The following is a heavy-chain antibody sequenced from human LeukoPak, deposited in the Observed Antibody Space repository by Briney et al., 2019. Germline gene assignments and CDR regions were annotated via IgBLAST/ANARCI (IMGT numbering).Heavy chain of an antibody. Sequence: LSLTCAVYGGSFSGYYWSWIRQAPGKGLEWVAVISYDGSNKYYADSVKGRFTISRDNSKNTLYLQVNSLRAEDTAVYYCARDWSYRFDYWGQGTLVTVSS. V-gene: IGHV3-30-3*01. J-gene: IGHJ4*02. CDR1: GGSFSGYY. CDR2: ISYDGSNK. CDR3: ARDWSYRFDY. D-gene: IGHD3-16*02.